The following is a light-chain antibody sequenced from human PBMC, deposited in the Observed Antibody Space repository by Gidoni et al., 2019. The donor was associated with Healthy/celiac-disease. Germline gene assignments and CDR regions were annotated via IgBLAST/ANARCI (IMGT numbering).Light chain of an antibody. V-gene: IGLV3-1*01. CDR1: KLGDKY. CDR2: QDS. Sequence: SYELTQPPSVSVSPGQTASITCSGAKLGDKYACWYQQKPGQSPVLVIYQDSKRPSGIPARFSGSNSGNTATLTISGTQAIDEADYYCQAWDSSNVVFGGGTKLTV. J-gene: IGLJ2*01. CDR3: QAWDSSNVV.